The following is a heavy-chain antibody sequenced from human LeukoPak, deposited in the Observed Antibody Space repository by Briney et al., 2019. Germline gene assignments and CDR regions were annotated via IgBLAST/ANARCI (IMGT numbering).Heavy chain of an antibody. J-gene: IGHJ4*02. D-gene: IGHD2-15*01. Sequence: GGSLRLSCAASGXTFSSYWFHWVRQAPGKGLEWVSRIKTDGSITNYADSVKGRFTISRDNAKNTLYLQMNSLRDEDTAVYYCARKYCSGGSCYVDYWGQGTLVTVSS. CDR3: ARKYCSGGSCYVDY. V-gene: IGHV3-74*01. CDR1: GXTFSSYW. CDR2: IKTDGSIT.